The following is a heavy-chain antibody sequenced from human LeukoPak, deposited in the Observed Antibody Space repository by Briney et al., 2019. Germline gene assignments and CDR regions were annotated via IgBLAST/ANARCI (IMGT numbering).Heavy chain of an antibody. J-gene: IGHJ6*03. Sequence: GGSLRLSCAASGFTFSSYAMSWVRQAPGKGLEWVSAISGSGGSTYYADSVKGRFAISRDNSKNTLYLQMNSLRAEDTAVYYCAKDEDGSHYCYYYMDVWGKGTTVTVSS. CDR2: ISGSGGST. D-gene: IGHD3-10*01. CDR3: AKDEDGSHYCYYYMDV. CDR1: GFTFSSYA. V-gene: IGHV3-23*01.